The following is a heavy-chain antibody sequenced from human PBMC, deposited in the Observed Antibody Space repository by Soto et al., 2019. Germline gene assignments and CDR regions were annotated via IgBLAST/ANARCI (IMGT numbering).Heavy chain of an antibody. D-gene: IGHD1-1*01. V-gene: IGHV4-31*03. J-gene: IGHJ4*02. CDR2: IHHIGRT. CDR3: ARTDAYNSSFFDS. Sequence: QVQLQEMGPGLVKPSQTLTITCTVSGDSVNSAYWSWIRQLPGKGLEWMGNIHHIGRTVYNPSLKSRVAISIDTSKPLFSLKMRSITAADTAVYYCARTDAYNSSFFDSWGQGTVVTVSS. CDR1: GDSVNSAY.